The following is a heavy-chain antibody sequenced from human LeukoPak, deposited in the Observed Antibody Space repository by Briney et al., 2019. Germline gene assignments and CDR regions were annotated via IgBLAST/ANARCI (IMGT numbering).Heavy chain of an antibody. V-gene: IGHV1-2*02. J-gene: IGHJ4*02. Sequence: ASVKVSCLASGYTLTDYYMHSVRQAPGQGLEWMGWINPNSGGTNYAQKFQGRVTMTRDTPISTAYMELSRLRSDDTAVYYCARSLSALGELSQYWGQGTLVTVSS. CDR2: INPNSGGT. D-gene: IGHD3-16*02. CDR1: GYTLTDYY. CDR3: ARSLSALGELSQY.